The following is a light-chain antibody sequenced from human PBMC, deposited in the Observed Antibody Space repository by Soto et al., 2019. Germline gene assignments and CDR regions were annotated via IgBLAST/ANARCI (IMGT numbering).Light chain of an antibody. V-gene: IGKV3-15*01. CDR3: QQYNNWPYVT. Sequence: EKDIAQSPPPLSLSPGERGTPSCRASQSVSSNLAWYQQKPGQAPRLLIYGASTRATGIPARFSGSGSGTEFTLTISSLQSEDFAVYYCQQYNNWPYVTFGQGTKVDIK. CDR1: QSVSSN. CDR2: GAS. J-gene: IGKJ1*01.